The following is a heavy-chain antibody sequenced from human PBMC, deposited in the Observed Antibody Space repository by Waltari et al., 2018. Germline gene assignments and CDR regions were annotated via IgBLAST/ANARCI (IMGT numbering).Heavy chain of an antibody. CDR3: ARGLRQQLVSYYYYYMDV. D-gene: IGHD6-13*01. CDR1: GGSISRYY. CDR2: IYYSGST. Sequence: QVQLQESGPGLVKPSETLSLTCTVSGGSISRYYWSWIRQPPGKGLEWIGYIYYSGSTNYNPSLKSRVTISVDTSKNQFSLKLSSVTAADTAVYYCARGLRQQLVSYYYYYMDVWGKGTTVTISS. V-gene: IGHV4-59*01. J-gene: IGHJ6*03.